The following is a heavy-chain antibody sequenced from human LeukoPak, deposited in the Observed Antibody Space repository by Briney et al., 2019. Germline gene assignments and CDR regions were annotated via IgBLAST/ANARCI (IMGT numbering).Heavy chain of an antibody. J-gene: IGHJ4*02. CDR3: ARVGVYFDWLSHFDY. V-gene: IGHV1-2*02. Sequence: ASVKVSCKASGYTFTGYYMHWVRQAPGQGLEWMGWINANSGGTNYAQKFQGRVTMTRDTSISTAYMELSRLRSDDTAVYYCARVGVYFDWLSHFDYWGQGTLVTVSS. CDR1: GYTFTGYY. D-gene: IGHD3-9*01. CDR2: INANSGGT.